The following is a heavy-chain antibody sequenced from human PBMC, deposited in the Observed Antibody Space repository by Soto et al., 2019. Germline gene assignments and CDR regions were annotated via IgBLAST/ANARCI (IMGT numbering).Heavy chain of an antibody. J-gene: IGHJ5*02. D-gene: IGHD1-26*01. CDR2: INHSGST. V-gene: IGHV4-34*01. CDR1: GGSFSGYY. CDR3: AREGVGADWFDP. Sequence: QVQLQQWGAGLLKPSETLSLTCSVYGGSFSGYYWSWIRQPPGKGLEWIGEINHSGSTNDNPSLKSRVTISVDTSKNQFSLKLSAVTAADTAVYYCAREGVGADWFDPWGQGTLVTVSS.